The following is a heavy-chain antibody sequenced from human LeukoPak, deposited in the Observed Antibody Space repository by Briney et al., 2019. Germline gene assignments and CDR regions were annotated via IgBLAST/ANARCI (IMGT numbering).Heavy chain of an antibody. V-gene: IGHV1-2*02. CDR2: INPNSGGT. CDR1: GYTFTGYY. Sequence: GASVKVSCKASGYTFTGYYMHWVRQAPGQGLEWMGWINPNSGGTNYAQKFQGRVTMTRDTSISTAYMELSSLRSEDTAVYYCARAVNWYSSSWYNWFDPWGQGTLVTVSS. J-gene: IGHJ5*02. D-gene: IGHD6-13*01. CDR3: ARAVNWYSSSWYNWFDP.